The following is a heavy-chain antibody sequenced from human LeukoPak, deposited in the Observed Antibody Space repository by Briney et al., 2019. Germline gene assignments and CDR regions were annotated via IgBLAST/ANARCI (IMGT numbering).Heavy chain of an antibody. CDR2: ISENRYTT. D-gene: IGHD1-26*01. Sequence: PGGSLRLSCAASGFTFSSHWMHWVRQAPGKGLVWVSRISENRYTTNYADSVKGRFTISRDNAKNTVYLQMNSLRVEDTAVYYCARDGGYSAFDYWGQGALVTVSS. CDR3: ARDGGYSAFDY. V-gene: IGHV3-74*01. J-gene: IGHJ4*02. CDR1: GFTFSSHW.